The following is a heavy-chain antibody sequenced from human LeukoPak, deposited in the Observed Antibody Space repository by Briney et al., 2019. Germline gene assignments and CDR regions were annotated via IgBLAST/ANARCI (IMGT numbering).Heavy chain of an antibody. CDR3: AKDKAKGAFDY. D-gene: IGHD3-16*01. CDR1: GFTVSSYY. CDR2: MSGSGGTT. J-gene: IGHJ4*02. V-gene: IGHV3-23*01. Sequence: GGSLRLSCAASGFTVSSYYMTWVRQAPGKGLEWVSAMSGSGGTTYYADSVKGRFTISRDTSKNTLYLQMNSLRAEDTAIYYCAKDKAKGAFDYWGQGTLVTVSS.